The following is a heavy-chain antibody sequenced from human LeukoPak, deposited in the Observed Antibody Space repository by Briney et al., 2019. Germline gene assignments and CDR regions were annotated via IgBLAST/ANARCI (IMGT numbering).Heavy chain of an antibody. CDR3: ARTAVHYFDY. V-gene: IGHV4-61*02. D-gene: IGHD6-19*01. Sequence: PSQTLSLTCTVSGGSISSGSYYWSWIRQPAGKGLEWIGRIYTSGSTNYNPSLKSRVTISVDASKNQFSLKLSSVTAADTAVYYCARTAVHYFDYWGQGTLVTVSS. CDR2: IYTSGST. CDR1: GGSISSGSYY. J-gene: IGHJ4*02.